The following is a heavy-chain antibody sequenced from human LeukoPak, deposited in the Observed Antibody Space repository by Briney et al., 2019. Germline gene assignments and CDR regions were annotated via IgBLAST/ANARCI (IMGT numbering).Heavy chain of an antibody. Sequence: PSETLSLTCAVSGGSIKSNNWWSWVRQPPGKGLEWIGEIYHSGSTNYNPSLESRVTVSVDKSKNQFSLDLSSVTAADTAVYYCARERIYFGSGRDLTDARLFYYYGMDIWGQGTTVTVSS. CDR1: GGSIKSNNW. V-gene: IGHV4-4*02. CDR3: ARERIYFGSGRDLTDARLFYYYGMDI. CDR2: IYHSGST. J-gene: IGHJ6*02. D-gene: IGHD3-10*01.